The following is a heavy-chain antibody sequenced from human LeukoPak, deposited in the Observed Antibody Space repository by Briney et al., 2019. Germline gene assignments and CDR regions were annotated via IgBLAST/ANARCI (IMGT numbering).Heavy chain of an antibody. D-gene: IGHD2-2*02. Sequence: PGGSLRLSCAASGFTFSSYGMHWVRQAPGKGLEWVAFTRYDGSNKYYADSVKGRFTISRDNSKNTLYLQMNSLRAEDTAVYYCAKEGGYCSSTSCYKGPIDYWGQGTLVTVSS. CDR3: AKEGGYCSSTSCYKGPIDY. V-gene: IGHV3-30*02. J-gene: IGHJ4*02. CDR1: GFTFSSYG. CDR2: TRYDGSNK.